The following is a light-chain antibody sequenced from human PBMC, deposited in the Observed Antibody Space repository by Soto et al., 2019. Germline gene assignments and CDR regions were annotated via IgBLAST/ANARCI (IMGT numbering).Light chain of an antibody. CDR2: LEGSGSY. CDR3: ETWDSNSVV. V-gene: IGLV4-60*03. CDR1: SGHSSYI. J-gene: IGLJ2*01. Sequence: QSVPTQSSSASASLGSSVKLTCTLSSGHSSYIIAWHQQQPGKAPRYLMKLEGSGSYNKGSGVPDRFSGSSSGADRYLTISNLQSEDEADYYCETWDSNSVVFGGGTELTVL.